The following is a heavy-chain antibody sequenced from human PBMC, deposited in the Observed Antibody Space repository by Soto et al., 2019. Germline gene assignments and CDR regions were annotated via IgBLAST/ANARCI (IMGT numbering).Heavy chain of an antibody. CDR3: ATDVKYCSGGSCYSGWDY. CDR1: GYTLTELS. V-gene: IGHV1-24*01. Sequence: ASVKVSCKVCGYTLTELSMHCVRQAPGKGLEWMGGFDPEDGETIYAQKFQGRVTMTEDTSTDTAYMELSSLRSEDTAVYYCATDVKYCSGGSCYSGWDYWGQGTLVTVSS. D-gene: IGHD2-15*01. CDR2: FDPEDGET. J-gene: IGHJ4*02.